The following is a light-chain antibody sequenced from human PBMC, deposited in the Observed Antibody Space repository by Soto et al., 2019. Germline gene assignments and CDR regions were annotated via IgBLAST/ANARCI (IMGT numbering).Light chain of an antibody. J-gene: IGLJ1*01. V-gene: IGLV2-14*02. Sequence: QSALTQPASVSGSPGQSITISCTGTSSDVGSYNLVSWYQQHPGKAPKLIIYEARNRPSGVPDRFSGSKSGNTASLTISGLQAADEADYYCSLYTSENTYVFGTGTKLTVL. CDR3: SLYTSENTYV. CDR2: EAR. CDR1: SSDVGSYNL.